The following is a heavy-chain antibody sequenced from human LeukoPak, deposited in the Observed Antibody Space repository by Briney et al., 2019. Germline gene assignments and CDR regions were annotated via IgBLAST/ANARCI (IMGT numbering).Heavy chain of an antibody. CDR1: GFTFDDYA. J-gene: IGHJ4*02. V-gene: IGHV3-43*02. Sequence: PGGSLRLSCAASGFTFDDYAMHWVRQAPGKGLKWVSIISGDGGSTYYADSVKGRFTISRDNSKNSLYLQMNSLRTEDTALYYCAKPWTVYSSSWYFYYFDYWGQGTLVTVSS. CDR3: AKPWTVYSSSWYFYYFDY. D-gene: IGHD6-13*01. CDR2: ISGDGGST.